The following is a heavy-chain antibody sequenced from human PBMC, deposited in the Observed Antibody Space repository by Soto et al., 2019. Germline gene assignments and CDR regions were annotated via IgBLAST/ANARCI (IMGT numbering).Heavy chain of an antibody. Sequence: EVQLVESGGGVVRPGGSLRLSCAASGFTFDDYGMSWVRQAPGKGLEWVSGINWNGGSTGYADSVKGRFTISRDNAKNSLYLQMNSLRAEDTALYHCVRARITNYYYYYMDVWGKGTTVTVSS. CDR3: VRARITNYYYYYMDV. D-gene: IGHD3-16*01. V-gene: IGHV3-20*01. J-gene: IGHJ6*03. CDR1: GFTFDDYG. CDR2: INWNGGST.